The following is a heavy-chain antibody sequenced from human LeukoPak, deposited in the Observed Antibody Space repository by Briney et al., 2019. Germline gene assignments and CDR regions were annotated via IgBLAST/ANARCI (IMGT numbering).Heavy chain of an antibody. D-gene: IGHD3-3*01. CDR1: GYTFTGYI. CDR2: INPNSGGT. Sequence: GASVKVSCKASGYTFTGYIMHWVRQAPGQGLEWMGWINPNSGGTNYAQKFQGRVTMTRDTSISTAYMELSRLRSDDTAVYYCAREGGYYDFWSGYPPGAFDIWGQGTMVTVSS. V-gene: IGHV1-2*02. CDR3: AREGGYYDFWSGYPPGAFDI. J-gene: IGHJ3*02.